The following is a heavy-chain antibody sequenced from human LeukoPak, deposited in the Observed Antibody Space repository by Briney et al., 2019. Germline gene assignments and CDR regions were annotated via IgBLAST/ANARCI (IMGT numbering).Heavy chain of an antibody. J-gene: IGHJ4*02. CDR3: ASRNSSSSYSFDY. CDR2: INHSGST. V-gene: IGHV4-34*01. Sequence: SETLSLTCAVYGGSFSGYYWSWLRQPPGKGLEWIGEINHSGSTNYNPSLKSRVTISVDTSKNQSSLKLSSVTAADTAVYYCASRNSSSSYSFDYWGQGTLVTVSS. D-gene: IGHD6-6*01. CDR1: GGSFSGYY.